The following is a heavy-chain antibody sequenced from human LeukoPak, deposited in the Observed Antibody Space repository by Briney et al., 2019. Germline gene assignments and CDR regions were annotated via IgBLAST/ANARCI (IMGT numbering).Heavy chain of an antibody. CDR1: AFTFSSCS. V-gene: IGHV3-21*01. CDR3: ASRGGDTAMVIDFDY. CDR2: ISSSSSHI. Sequence: GGSLRLSSADSAFTFSSCSMNWVRQAPGKGLEWMSSISSSSSHIYYADSVKGRFTISRDNAKNSLYLQMNSLRAEDTAVYYCASRGGDTAMVIDFDYWGQGTLVTVSS. J-gene: IGHJ4*02. D-gene: IGHD5-18*01.